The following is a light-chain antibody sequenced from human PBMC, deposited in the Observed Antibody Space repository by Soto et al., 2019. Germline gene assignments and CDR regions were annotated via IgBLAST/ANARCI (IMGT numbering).Light chain of an antibody. CDR1: SSDVGGYNY. V-gene: IGLV2-14*01. CDR2: EVS. Sequence: QSALTQPASVSGSPGQSITISCTGTSSDVGGYNYVSWYQQHPGKAPKLMIYEVSNRPSGVSNRFSGSKSGNTASLTISGLQAEDEAGYYCSSYTSSSTDVFGTGTKVTVL. J-gene: IGLJ1*01. CDR3: SSYTSSSTDV.